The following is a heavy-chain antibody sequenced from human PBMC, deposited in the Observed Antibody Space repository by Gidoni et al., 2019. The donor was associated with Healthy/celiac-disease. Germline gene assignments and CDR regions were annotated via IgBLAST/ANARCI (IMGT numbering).Heavy chain of an antibody. V-gene: IGHV1-69*01. D-gene: IGHD2-2*01. J-gene: IGHJ4*02. CDR3: ASSSTSYKTFY. Sequence: QVQLVQSGAAVQKPGSSVKVSCKASGGTFSSYAISWVRQAPGQGLEWMGGIIHIFGTANYAQKYQGRVKITADESTSTAYMELSSLRSEDTAVYYCASSSTSYKTFYWGQGTLVTVSS. CDR1: GGTFSSYA. CDR2: IIHIFGTA.